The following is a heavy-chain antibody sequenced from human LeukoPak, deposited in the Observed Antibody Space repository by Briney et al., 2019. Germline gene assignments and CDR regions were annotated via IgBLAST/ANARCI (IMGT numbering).Heavy chain of an antibody. D-gene: IGHD5-18*01. CDR1: GYTFTGYY. CDR2: INPNSGGT. J-gene: IGHJ4*02. Sequence: ASVKVSCKASGYTFTGYYMHWVRQAPGQGLEWMGWINPNSGGTNYAQKFQGWVTMTRDTSISTAYMELSRLRSDDTAVYYCARSPTWIQLWFDYWSQGTLVTVSS. CDR3: ARSPTWIQLWFDY. V-gene: IGHV1-2*04.